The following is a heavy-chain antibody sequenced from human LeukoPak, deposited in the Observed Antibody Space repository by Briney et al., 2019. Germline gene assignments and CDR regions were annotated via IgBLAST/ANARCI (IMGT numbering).Heavy chain of an antibody. D-gene: IGHD2-15*01. CDR3: ARVYCSGGSCYGHFDY. J-gene: IGHJ4*02. CDR1: GFTFSDHY. CDR2: TRNKANSYTT. Sequence: GGSLRLSCAASGFTFSDHYMDWVRQAPGKGLEWVGRTRNKANSYTTEYAASVKGRFTISRDDSKNSLFLQMNSLKTEDTAVYYCARVYCSGGSCYGHFDYWGQGTLVTVSS. V-gene: IGHV3-72*01.